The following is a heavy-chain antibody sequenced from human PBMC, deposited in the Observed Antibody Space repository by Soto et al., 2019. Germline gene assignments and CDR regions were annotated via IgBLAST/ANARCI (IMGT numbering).Heavy chain of an antibody. Sequence: ASVKVSCKASGYTFTSYGISWVRQAPGQGLEWMGWISAYNGNTNYAQKLQGRVTMTTDTSTSTAYMELRSLRSDDTAVYYCARGKCGGDCYSLAKYYFDYWGQGTLVTVSS. J-gene: IGHJ4*02. CDR1: GYTFTSYG. V-gene: IGHV1-18*01. CDR2: ISAYNGNT. D-gene: IGHD2-21*02. CDR3: ARGKCGGDCYSLAKYYFDY.